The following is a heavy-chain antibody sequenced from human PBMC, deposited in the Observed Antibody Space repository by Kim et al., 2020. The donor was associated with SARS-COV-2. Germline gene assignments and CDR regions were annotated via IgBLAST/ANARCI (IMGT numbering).Heavy chain of an antibody. CDR2: ISAYNGHT. CDR3: TRDPGIVGGY. CDR1: GFTFTNYG. Sequence: ASVKVSYKASGFTFTNYGISWVRQAPGQGLEYIGWISAYNGHTNYAQKFQDRLTMTTDASTTTAYMELRSLRSDDTAVYYCTRDPGIVGGYWGQGTLVTV. D-gene: IGHD3-10*01. J-gene: IGHJ4*02. V-gene: IGHV1-18*01.